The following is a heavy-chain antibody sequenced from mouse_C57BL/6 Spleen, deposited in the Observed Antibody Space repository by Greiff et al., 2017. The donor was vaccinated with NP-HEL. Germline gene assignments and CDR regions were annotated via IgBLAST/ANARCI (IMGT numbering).Heavy chain of an antibody. D-gene: IGHD3-2*02. V-gene: IGHV1-76*01. CDR2: IYPGSGNT. Sequence: QVQLQQSGAELVRPGASVKLSCKASGYTFTDYYINWVKQRPGQGLEWIARIYPGSGNTYYNEKFKGKATLTAEKSSSTAYMQLSSLTSEDSAVYFCARGGLRLGFAYWGQGTLVTVSA. J-gene: IGHJ3*01. CDR3: ARGGLRLGFAY. CDR1: GYTFTDYY.